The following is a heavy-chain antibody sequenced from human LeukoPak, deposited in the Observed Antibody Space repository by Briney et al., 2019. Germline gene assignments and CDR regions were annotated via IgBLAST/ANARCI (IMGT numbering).Heavy chain of an antibody. CDR3: ARDLFRYTIFGVVTNFPSAFDI. Sequence: ASVKVSCKASGYTFTSYGISWVRQAPGQRLEWMGWISAYNGNTNYAQKLQGRVTMTTDTSTSTAYMELRSLRSDDTAVYYCARDLFRYTIFGVVTNFPSAFDIWGQGTMVTVSS. D-gene: IGHD3-3*01. V-gene: IGHV1-18*01. J-gene: IGHJ3*02. CDR2: ISAYNGNT. CDR1: GYTFTSYG.